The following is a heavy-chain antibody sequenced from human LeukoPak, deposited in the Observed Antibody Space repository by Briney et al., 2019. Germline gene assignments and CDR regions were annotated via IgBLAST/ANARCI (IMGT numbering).Heavy chain of an antibody. J-gene: IGHJ4*02. CDR1: GFTFSSYS. D-gene: IGHD1-1*01. Sequence: GGSLRLSCAASGFTFSSYSMNWVRQAPGKGLEWVSYISSSSSTIYYADSVKGRFTISRDDAKNSLYLQMNSLRAEDTAVYYCAKLAGTSSAIMSVAYFDYWGQGTLVTVSS. CDR2: ISSSSSTI. V-gene: IGHV3-48*01. CDR3: AKLAGTSSAIMSVAYFDY.